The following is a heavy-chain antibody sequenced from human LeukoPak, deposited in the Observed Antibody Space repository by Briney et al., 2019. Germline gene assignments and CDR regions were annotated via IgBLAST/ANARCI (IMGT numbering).Heavy chain of an antibody. J-gene: IGHJ4*02. CDR2: ISGSGGST. Sequence: GGSLRLSCAASGFTFSSYWMSWVRQAPGKGLEWVSAISGSGGSTYYADSVKGRFTISRDNAKNSLYLQMNSLRTEDTAIYYCARGGVRRGYYDYWGQGTLVTVSS. CDR3: ARGGVRRGYYDY. V-gene: IGHV3-23*01. CDR1: GFTFSSYW. D-gene: IGHD1-14*01.